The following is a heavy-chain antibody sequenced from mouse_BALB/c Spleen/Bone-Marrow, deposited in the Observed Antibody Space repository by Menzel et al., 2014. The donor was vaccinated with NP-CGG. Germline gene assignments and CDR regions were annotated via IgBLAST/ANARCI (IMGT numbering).Heavy chain of an antibody. CDR1: GFTFNSYG. D-gene: IGHD2-4*01. Sequence: VQLKDSGGGLVKSGGSLKLSCAASGFTFNSYGMSWVCQTPEKRLEWVATIGGGGSYTFYPDSVKGRFTISRDNAKNNLYLQLSSLRSEDTALYYCARHAYYDQTEVSFVYWGQGTLVTVSA. J-gene: IGHJ3*01. V-gene: IGHV5-9-2*01. CDR2: IGGGGSYT. CDR3: ARHAYYDQTEVSFVY.